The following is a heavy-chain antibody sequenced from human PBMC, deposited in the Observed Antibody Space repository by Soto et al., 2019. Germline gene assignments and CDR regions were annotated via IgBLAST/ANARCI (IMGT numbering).Heavy chain of an antibody. J-gene: IGHJ3*02. CDR2: ISGGGDGT. CDR3: AKKGLGSLTTYCNSGDCHYAFDI. D-gene: IGHD2-21*02. V-gene: IGHV3-23*01. Sequence: EVQLLESGGGLVQPGGSLRLSCAASGFTFSNYAMTWVLQAPGKGLEWVSTISGGGDGTFYADSVKGRFTISRDNSRNTVYLQMNSLRAEDTAVYYCAKKGLGSLTTYCNSGDCHYAFDIWGQGTMVTVSS. CDR1: GFTFSNYA.